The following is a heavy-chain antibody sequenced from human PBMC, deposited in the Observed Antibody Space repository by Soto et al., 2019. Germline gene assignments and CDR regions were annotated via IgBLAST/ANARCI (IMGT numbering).Heavy chain of an antibody. D-gene: IGHD5-18*01. V-gene: IGHV1-3*01. CDR1: GYTFTAYA. CDR2: INVGTGDT. J-gene: IGHJ4*02. Sequence: QVQLVQSGAEVKKPGASVRVSCKASGYTFTAYAMDWVRQTPGQRLEWVGWINVGTGDTEYSQQFQGSVNIIRDTSAITLYMELSSLRSEDTAVYYCARDVDTSMSAPLDYWGQGSLVTVSS. CDR3: ARDVDTSMSAPLDY.